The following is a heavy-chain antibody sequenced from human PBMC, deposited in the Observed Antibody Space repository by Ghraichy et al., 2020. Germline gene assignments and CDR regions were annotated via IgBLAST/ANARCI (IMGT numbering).Heavy chain of an antibody. J-gene: IGHJ6*02. CDR2: IYYSGST. CDR1: GGSISSSSYY. V-gene: IGHV4-39*01. CDR3: ARPIFGVVTTYGMDV. D-gene: IGHD3-3*01. Sequence: SETLSLTCTVSGGSISSSSYYWGWIRQPPGKGLEWIRSIYYSGSTYYNTSLKSRVTISVDTSKNQFTLKLSSVTAADTAVYYFARPIFGVVTTYGMDVWGQGTTVTVSS.